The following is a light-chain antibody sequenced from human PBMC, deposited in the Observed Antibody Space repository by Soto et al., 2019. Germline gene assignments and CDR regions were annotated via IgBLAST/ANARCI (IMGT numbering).Light chain of an antibody. J-gene: IGKJ3*01. CDR1: QGINNY. Sequence: DIPMTQSPSSLSASVGDRVTITCRASQGINNYVAWYQQKPGKPPKLLIYAASTLQSGVPARFSGSGSGTDFTLTINSLQPEDVATYSCQKYSSVPVFGPGTKVDIK. V-gene: IGKV1-27*01. CDR3: QKYSSVPV. CDR2: AAS.